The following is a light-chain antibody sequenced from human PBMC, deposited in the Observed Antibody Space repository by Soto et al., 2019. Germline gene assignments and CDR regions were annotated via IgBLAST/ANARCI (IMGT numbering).Light chain of an antibody. CDR1: QSIRSW. CDR3: QSYRNFSWT. V-gene: IGKV1-5*01. Sequence: DIQMTQSPSTLSASVGDRVTMTCRASQSIRSWLAWYQQKPGKAPKLLIYDASSLESGVPSRFSGSGSGTEFTLTINSLQPDDFATYYCQSYRNFSWTFGQGTKVDIK. J-gene: IGKJ1*01. CDR2: DAS.